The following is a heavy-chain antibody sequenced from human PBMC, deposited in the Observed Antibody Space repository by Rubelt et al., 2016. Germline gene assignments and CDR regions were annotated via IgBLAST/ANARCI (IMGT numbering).Heavy chain of an antibody. Sequence: QVQLVQSGAEVKKPGASVKVSCKASGYTFTGYYMHWVRQAPAQGPEWMGWINPNSGGTNYAQKFQGWVTMTRDTAISTAYMGLSRLRSDDTAVYYCARDDSPYYYDSSGYYDYWCQGTLVTVSS. J-gene: IGHJ4*02. D-gene: IGHD3-22*01. CDR2: INPNSGGT. V-gene: IGHV1-2*04. CDR3: ARDDSPYYYDSSGYYDY. CDR1: GYTFTGYY.